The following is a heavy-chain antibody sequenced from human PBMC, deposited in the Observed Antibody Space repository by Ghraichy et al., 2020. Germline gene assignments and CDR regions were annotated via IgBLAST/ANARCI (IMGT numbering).Heavy chain of an antibody. CDR2: IKSDGSDS. D-gene: IGHD4-17*01. CDR1: GFTFSRHW. V-gene: IGHV3-7*01. J-gene: IGHJ4*02. Sequence: LSLTCAASGFTFSRHWMSWVRQAPGKGLEWVASIKSDGSDSFYADSVKGRFTISRDNAKNSVSLEMNSLRVEDTAVYYCARDPYGDYKYGGTDHWGQGTLLSVSS. CDR3: ARDPYGDYKYGGTDH.